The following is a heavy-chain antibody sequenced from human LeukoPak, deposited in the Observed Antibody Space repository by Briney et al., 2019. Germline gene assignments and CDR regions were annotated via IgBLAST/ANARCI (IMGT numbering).Heavy chain of an antibody. Sequence: GASVKVSCKASGGTFSSYAISWVRQAPGQGLEWMGGIIPMFGTANYAQKFQGRVTITADESTSTAYMELSSLRSEDTAVYYCAKAGIAAASFDYWGQRTLVTVSS. CDR1: GGTFSSYA. V-gene: IGHV1-69*13. D-gene: IGHD6-13*01. CDR3: AKAGIAAASFDY. J-gene: IGHJ4*02. CDR2: IIPMFGTA.